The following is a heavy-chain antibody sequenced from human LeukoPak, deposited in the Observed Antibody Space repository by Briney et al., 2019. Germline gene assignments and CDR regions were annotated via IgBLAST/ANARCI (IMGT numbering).Heavy chain of an antibody. V-gene: IGHV3-30*02. CDR1: GFTFSSYG. CDR2: IRYDGSNK. CDR3: AKGYQLPRLDS. D-gene: IGHD2-2*01. Sequence: GGSLRLSCAASGFTFSSYGMHWVRQAPGKGLEWVAFIRYDGSNKYYADSVKGRFTISRDNSKNTLYLQMNSLRAEDTAVYYCAKGYQLPRLDSWGQGTLVTVSS. J-gene: IGHJ4*02.